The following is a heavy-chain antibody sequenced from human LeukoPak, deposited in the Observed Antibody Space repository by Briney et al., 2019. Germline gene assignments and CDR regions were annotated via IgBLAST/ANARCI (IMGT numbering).Heavy chain of an antibody. V-gene: IGHV4-30-2*01. CDR2: IYHSGST. CDR3: ARGVDVDTAMVTHFDY. CDR1: GGSISSGGYY. J-gene: IGHJ4*02. D-gene: IGHD5-18*01. Sequence: ASETLSLTCTVSGGSISSGGYYWSWIRQPPGKGLEWIGYIYHSGSTYYNPSLKSRVTISVDRSKNQFSLKLSSVTAADTAVYYCARGVDVDTAMVTHFDYWGQGTLVTVSS.